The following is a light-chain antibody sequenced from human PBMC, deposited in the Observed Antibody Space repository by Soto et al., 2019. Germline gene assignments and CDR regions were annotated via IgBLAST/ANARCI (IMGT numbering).Light chain of an antibody. CDR3: QFGTLVWT. J-gene: IGKJ1*01. V-gene: IGKV3-20*01. CDR2: GAS. Sequence: EIVLTQSPGTLSLSPGERATLSCRASQSVSDTYLAWYQQKPGQPPRLLIYGASNRATGIPDRFSGSGSWTDLTLTGSRLEREDFAVYYCQFGTLVWTFGQGTKVEIK. CDR1: QSVSDTY.